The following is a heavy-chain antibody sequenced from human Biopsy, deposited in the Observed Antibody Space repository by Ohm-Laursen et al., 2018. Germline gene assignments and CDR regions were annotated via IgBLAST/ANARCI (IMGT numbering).Heavy chain of an antibody. D-gene: IGHD3-22*01. CDR1: GGSISNNNYY. CDR3: ARDYDTSGYYYVS. J-gene: IGHJ5*02. Sequence: SETLSLTCTVSGGSISNNNYYWGWIRQPPGKGLEWIGSIFYRGSTHYKPPLKSRVNISVDTSKNQFSLKLNLVTAADTAVYYCARDYDTSGYYYVSWGQGTLVTVSS. V-gene: IGHV4-39*01. CDR2: IFYRGST.